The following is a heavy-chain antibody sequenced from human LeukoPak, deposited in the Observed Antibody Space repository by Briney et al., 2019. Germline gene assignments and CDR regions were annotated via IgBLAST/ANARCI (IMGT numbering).Heavy chain of an antibody. CDR2: IGIDSGNT. J-gene: IGHJ4*02. D-gene: IGHD5-24*01. V-gene: IGHV3-48*01. Sequence: GGSLRLSCAASGFTFSDYSMNWVRQAPGEGLEWISYIGIDSGNTNYADSVKGRFTISGDKAKNSLYLQMNSLRVEDTAVYYCARDYKYAFGNWGQGTLVTVSS. CDR1: GFTFSDYS. CDR3: ARDYKYAFGN.